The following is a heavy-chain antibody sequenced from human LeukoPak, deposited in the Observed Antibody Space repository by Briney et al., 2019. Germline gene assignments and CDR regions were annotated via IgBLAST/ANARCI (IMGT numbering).Heavy chain of an antibody. Sequence: PSETLSLTCAVYGGSFSGYYWTWIRQPPGKGLEWIGEISHSGRAYYNPSLKSRVTISVDTSKNQFSLKLSSVTAADTAVYYCARSYCSGGSCYYWFDPWGQGTLVTVSS. CDR1: GGSFSGYY. D-gene: IGHD2-15*01. CDR3: ARSYCSGGSCYYWFDP. CDR2: ISHSGRA. V-gene: IGHV4-34*01. J-gene: IGHJ5*02.